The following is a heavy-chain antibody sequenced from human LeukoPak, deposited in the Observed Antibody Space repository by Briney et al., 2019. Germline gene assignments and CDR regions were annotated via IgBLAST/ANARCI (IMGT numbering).Heavy chain of an antibody. V-gene: IGHV1-18*01. CDR1: GYTFTSYG. D-gene: IGHD3-10*01. J-gene: IGHJ6*02. Sequence: ASVKVSCKASGYTFTSYGISWVRQAPGQGLEWMGWISAYNGNTNYAQKLQGRVTMTTDTSTSTAYMELRSLRSDDTAVYYCARDGGITMVQGVIIDYYYYGMDVWGQGTTVTVSS. CDR3: ARDGGITMVQGVIIDYYYYGMDV. CDR2: ISAYNGNT.